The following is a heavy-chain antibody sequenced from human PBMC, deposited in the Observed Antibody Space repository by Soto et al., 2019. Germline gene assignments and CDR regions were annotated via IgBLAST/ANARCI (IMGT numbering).Heavy chain of an antibody. Sequence: SVKVSCKASGGTFSSYAISWVRQAPGQGLEWMGGIIPIFGSANYAQKFQGRVTITADESTGTAYMDLSSLRSEDTAVYYCARDLKRYYDSSGYGYYYYGMDVWGQGTTVTVS. J-gene: IGHJ6*02. CDR1: GGTFSSYA. CDR2: IIPIFGSA. V-gene: IGHV1-69*13. CDR3: ARDLKRYYDSSGYGYYYYGMDV. D-gene: IGHD3-22*01.